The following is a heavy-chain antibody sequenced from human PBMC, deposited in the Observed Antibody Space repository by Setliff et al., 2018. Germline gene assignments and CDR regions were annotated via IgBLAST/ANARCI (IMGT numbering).Heavy chain of an antibody. D-gene: IGHD1-26*01. Sequence: GGSLRLSCAASGFTFSNYAMSWVRQAPGKGLEWVSVIYSGGSTYYADSVKGRFTISRDNSKNTLYLQMNSRRAEDTAVYYRARDRGSGSYFLRYFDYWGQGTLVTVSS. V-gene: IGHV3-66*01. CDR3: ARDRGSGSYFLRYFDY. CDR2: IYSGGST. CDR1: GFTFSNYA. J-gene: IGHJ4*02.